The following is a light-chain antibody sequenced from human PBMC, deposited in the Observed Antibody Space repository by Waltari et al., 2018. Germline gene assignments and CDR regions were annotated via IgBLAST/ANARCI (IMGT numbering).Light chain of an antibody. J-gene: IGLJ2*01. CDR1: SSDVGCYNL. CDR3: CSYARSGTVL. Sequence: QSALTQPASVSGSPGQSITISCTGTSSDVGCYNLVSWYQQHPGKAPKLMIYEVVKRPSGVSNRFSGSTSANAASLTISGLQAEDEGDYYCCSYARSGTVLFGGGTKLTVL. V-gene: IGLV2-23*02. CDR2: EVV.